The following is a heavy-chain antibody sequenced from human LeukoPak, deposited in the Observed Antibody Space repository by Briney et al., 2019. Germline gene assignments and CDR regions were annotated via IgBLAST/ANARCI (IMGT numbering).Heavy chain of an antibody. CDR2: INPNSGGT. D-gene: IGHD6-19*01. CDR1: GYTFTGYC. J-gene: IGHJ4*02. CDR3: ARVNIAVAVIFGY. Sequence: ASVKVSCKASGYTFTGYCMHWVRQAPGQGLEWMGWINPNSGGTNYAQKFQGRVTMTRDTSISTAYMELSRLRSDDTAVYYCARVNIAVAVIFGYWGQGTLVTVSS. V-gene: IGHV1-2*02.